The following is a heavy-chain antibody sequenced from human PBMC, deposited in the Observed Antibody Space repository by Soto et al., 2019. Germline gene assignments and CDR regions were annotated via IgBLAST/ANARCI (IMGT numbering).Heavy chain of an antibody. CDR3: ARGDQGFEY. CDR1: GGSVSSNSAA. V-gene: IGHV6-1*01. Sequence: SQTLSLTCAISGGSVSSNSAACNWIRQSPSRGLEWLGRTYYRSKWFNNYALSVKSRITINPDTSKNQFSLKLNSVTPEDTAVYYCARGDQGFEYWGQGTMVTVSS. CDR2: TYYRSKWFN. D-gene: IGHD3-16*01. J-gene: IGHJ4*02.